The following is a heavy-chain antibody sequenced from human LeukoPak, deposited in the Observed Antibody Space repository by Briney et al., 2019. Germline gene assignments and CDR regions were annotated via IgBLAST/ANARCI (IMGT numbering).Heavy chain of an antibody. D-gene: IGHD2-2*01. CDR2: ISASGGST. Sequence: GGSLRLSCAASGFTFNNYAMTWVRQAPGKGLEWVSTISASGGSTHYADSVKGRFTISRDNSKNTLFLQMHSLRAEDTAVYYCARRYCSSTLCYAEDFWGPGTLVTVSS. CDR3: ARRYCSSTLCYAEDF. V-gene: IGHV3-23*01. CDR1: GFTFNNYA. J-gene: IGHJ4*02.